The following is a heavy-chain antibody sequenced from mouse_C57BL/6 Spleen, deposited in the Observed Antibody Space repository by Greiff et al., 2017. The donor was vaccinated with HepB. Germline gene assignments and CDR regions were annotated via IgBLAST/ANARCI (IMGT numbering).Heavy chain of an antibody. V-gene: IGHV5-4*01. CDR1: GFTFSSYA. D-gene: IGHD1-1*01. CDR2: ISDGGSYT. Sequence: EVQVVESGGGLVKPGGSLKLSCAASGFTFSSYAMSWVRQTPEKRLEWVATISDGGSYTYYPDNVKGRFTISRDNAKNNLYLQMSHLKSEDTAMYYCARDWHYYGSSYFDYWGQGTTLTVSS. CDR3: ARDWHYYGSSYFDY. J-gene: IGHJ2*01.